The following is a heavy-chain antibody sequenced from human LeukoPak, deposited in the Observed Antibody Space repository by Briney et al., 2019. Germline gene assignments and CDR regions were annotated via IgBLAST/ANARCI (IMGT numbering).Heavy chain of an antibody. CDR3: ARGRLGVSGYKDYLDY. J-gene: IGHJ4*02. CDR1: GYILTNYG. CDR2: INTYNGGT. Sequence: ASVKVSCSSSGYILTNYGIYWVRQAPGQGLEWMGWINTYNGGTDYAQNFQGGVTMTTDTSTSTAYMDLRSLTSDDTAVYYCARGRLGVSGYKDYLDYWGQGTLVTVSS. D-gene: IGHD5-12*01. V-gene: IGHV1-18*01.